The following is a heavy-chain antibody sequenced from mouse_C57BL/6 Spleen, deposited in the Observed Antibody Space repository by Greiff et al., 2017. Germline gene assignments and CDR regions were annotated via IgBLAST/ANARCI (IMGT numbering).Heavy chain of an antibody. D-gene: IGHD2-5*01. V-gene: IGHV3-6*01. CDR2: ISYDGSN. J-gene: IGHJ4*01. Sequence: EVKLQESGPGLVKPSQSLSLTCSVTGYSITSGYYWNWIRQFPGNKLEWMGYISYDGSNNYNPSLKNRISITRDTSKNQFFLKLNSVTTEDTATYYCARGSYYSNYGAMDYWGQGTSVTVSS. CDR1: GYSITSGYY. CDR3: ARGSYYSNYGAMDY.